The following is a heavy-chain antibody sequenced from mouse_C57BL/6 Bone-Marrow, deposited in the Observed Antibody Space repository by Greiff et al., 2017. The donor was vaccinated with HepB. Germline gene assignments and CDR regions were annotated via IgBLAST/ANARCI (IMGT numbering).Heavy chain of an antibody. J-gene: IGHJ2*01. CDR2: IYPGDGDT. CDR3: ARDYYGPHYFDY. CDR1: GYAFSSSW. V-gene: IGHV1-82*01. D-gene: IGHD1-2*01. Sequence: VQLQESGPELVKPGASVKISCKASGYAFSSSWMNWVKQRPGKGLEWIGRIYPGDGDTNYNGKFKGKATLTADKSSSTAYMQLSSLTSEDSAVYFCARDYYGPHYFDYWGQGTTLTVSS.